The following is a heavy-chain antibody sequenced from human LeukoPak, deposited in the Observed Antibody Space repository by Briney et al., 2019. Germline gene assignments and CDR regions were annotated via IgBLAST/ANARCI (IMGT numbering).Heavy chain of an antibody. CDR1: GFTFSNAW. V-gene: IGHV3-15*01. Sequence: GGSLRLSCAASGFTFSNAWMSWVRQAPGKGLEWVGCIKSKTDGGTTDYAAPVKGSFTISRDDSKNTLYLQMNSLKTEDTAVYYCTTREDYYDSSGYYSSDAFDIWGQGTMVTVSS. CDR3: TTREDYYDSSGYYSSDAFDI. CDR2: IKSKTDGGTT. J-gene: IGHJ3*02. D-gene: IGHD3-22*01.